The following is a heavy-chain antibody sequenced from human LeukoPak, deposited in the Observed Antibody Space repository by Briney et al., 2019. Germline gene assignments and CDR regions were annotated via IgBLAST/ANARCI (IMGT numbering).Heavy chain of an antibody. J-gene: IGHJ3*02. D-gene: IGHD2-15*01. CDR2: ISSSGDYI. CDR3: ARARDSWVANAFAN. Sequence: GESLRLSCAASGFTFSIYSMNWVRQVPGKGLEWVPAISSSGDYIYYADSVKGRFTISRDNGENSLYLQMYSLRAEDTAVYYCARARDSWVANAFANWGQGTMVTVSS. CDR1: GFTFSIYS. V-gene: IGHV3-21*01.